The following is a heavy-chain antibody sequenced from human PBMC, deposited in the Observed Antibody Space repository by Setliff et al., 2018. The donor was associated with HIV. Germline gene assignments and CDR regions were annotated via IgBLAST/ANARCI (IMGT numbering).Heavy chain of an antibody. Sequence: SETLSLTCTVSGGSISSGTYFWSWIRQPAGKGLEWIGHIHTSGNANYNPSLNSRVTISVDTSKNHFSLKLSSVTAADTAVYYCARGVTIFGVVTRHNYYMDVWGKGTTVTVSS. CDR3: ARGVTIFGVVTRHNYYMDV. CDR2: IHTSGNA. J-gene: IGHJ6*03. CDR1: GGSISSGTYF. V-gene: IGHV4-61*09. D-gene: IGHD3-3*01.